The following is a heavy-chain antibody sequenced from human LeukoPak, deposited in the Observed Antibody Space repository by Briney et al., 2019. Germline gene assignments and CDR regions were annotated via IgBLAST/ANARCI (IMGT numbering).Heavy chain of an antibody. CDR2: IYPADSET. Sequence: GESLKISCRVSGYAFASYWIGWVRQVPGKGLEWMGIIYPADSETKSSPSFQGQVTFSADKSINTAYLQWTSLKASDTAMYYCAREDITGNDAFDIWGQGTMVTVSS. V-gene: IGHV5-51*01. CDR3: AREDITGNDAFDI. D-gene: IGHD1-14*01. J-gene: IGHJ3*02. CDR1: GYAFASYW.